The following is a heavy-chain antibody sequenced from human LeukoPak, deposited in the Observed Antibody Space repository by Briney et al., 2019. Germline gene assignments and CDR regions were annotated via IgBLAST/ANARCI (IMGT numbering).Heavy chain of an antibody. J-gene: IGHJ4*02. V-gene: IGHV3-48*04. Sequence: PGGSLRPSCAASGFTFSSYSMNWVRQAPGKGLEWVSYISSSGSTVYYADSVKGRFTISRDNAKNSLYLQMNSLRAEDTAVYYCASGGSYFDYWGQGTLVTVSS. CDR1: GFTFSSYS. CDR2: ISSSGSTV. D-gene: IGHD1-26*01. CDR3: ASGGSYFDY.